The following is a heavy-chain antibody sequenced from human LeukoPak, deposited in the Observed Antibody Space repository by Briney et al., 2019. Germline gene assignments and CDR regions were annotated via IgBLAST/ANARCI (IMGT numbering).Heavy chain of an antibody. J-gene: IGHJ4*02. V-gene: IGHV1-69*05. Sequence: SVKVSCKVSGGSFRGYGFTWVRQAPGQGFEWMGGISPVFGTAAYAQKFKGRVTLTTDESTSTAYLDVSSLRHEDTAIYYCAAEAVHDSGGYYPSLDYWGQGTLVTVSS. CDR1: GGSFRGYG. D-gene: IGHD3-22*01. CDR2: ISPVFGTA. CDR3: AAEAVHDSGGYYPSLDY.